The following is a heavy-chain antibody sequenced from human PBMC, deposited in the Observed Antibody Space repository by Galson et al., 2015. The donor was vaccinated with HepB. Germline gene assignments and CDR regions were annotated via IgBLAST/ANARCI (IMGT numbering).Heavy chain of an antibody. Sequence: SVKVSCKVSGGNFRTHAFNWVRQAPGQGLEWMGGIVPLCGTPNYAQKFQGRVTITADESTSTAYMELSRLRSEDTAVYYCAREGRGGRCSGGSSYFSLEFDYWGQGALVTVSS. D-gene: IGHD2-15*01. CDR2: IVPLCGTP. J-gene: IGHJ4*02. CDR3: AREGRGGRCSGGSSYFSLEFDY. V-gene: IGHV1-69*13. CDR1: GGNFRTHA.